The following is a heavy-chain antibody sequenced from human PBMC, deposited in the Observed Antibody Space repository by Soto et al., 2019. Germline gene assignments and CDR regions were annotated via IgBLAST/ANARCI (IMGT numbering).Heavy chain of an antibody. CDR1: GGTFSSYA. D-gene: IGHD2-2*02. V-gene: IGHV1-69*06. CDR2: IIPIFGTA. CDR3: ARDRAYCSSTSCYRYWFDP. J-gene: IGHJ5*02. Sequence: ASVKVSCKASGGTFSSYAISWVRQAPGQGLEWMGGIIPIFGTANYAQKFQGRVTITADKSTSTAYMELSSLRSEDTAVYYCARDRAYCSSTSCYRYWFDPWGQGTLVTVS.